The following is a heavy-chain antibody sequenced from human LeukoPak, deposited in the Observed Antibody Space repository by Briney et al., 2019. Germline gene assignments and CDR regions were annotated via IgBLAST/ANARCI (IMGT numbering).Heavy chain of an antibody. CDR3: ARAYCGGDCYLYYFDY. J-gene: IGHJ4*02. Sequence: TGGSLRLSCAASGFTFSSYAMHWVRQAPGKGLEWVAVISYDGSNKYYADSVKGRFTISRDNSKNTLYLQMNSLRAEDTDVYYCARAYCGGDCYLYYFDYWGQGTLVTVSS. V-gene: IGHV3-30-3*01. CDR2: ISYDGSNK. D-gene: IGHD2-21*02. CDR1: GFTFSSYA.